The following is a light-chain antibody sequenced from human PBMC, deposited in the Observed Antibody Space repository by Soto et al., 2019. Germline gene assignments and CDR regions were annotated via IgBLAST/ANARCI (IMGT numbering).Light chain of an antibody. V-gene: IGKV1-39*01. CDR3: QQSYSTPPWT. Sequence: DIQMTQSPSSLSASVGDRVTITCRASQSIVTYLNWYLQKPGKAPKLLIYAASNLQSGVPSMFSVSGSGTDFTLTISILQPEDFATYFCQQSYSTPPWTFGQGTKVEIK. CDR1: QSIVTY. J-gene: IGKJ1*01. CDR2: AAS.